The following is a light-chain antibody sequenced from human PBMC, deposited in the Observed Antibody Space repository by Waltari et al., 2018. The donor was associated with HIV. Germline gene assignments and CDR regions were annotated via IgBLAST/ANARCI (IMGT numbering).Light chain of an antibody. J-gene: IGLJ1*01. CDR1: GSNIRSNY. CDR2: NDD. Sequence: QSVLAQPPSVSGAPGQRVTISCSGSGSNIRSNYVNWYQQLPVTAPRVLIYNDDQRPSGVPALFSGSKAGTTASLAIGGRQSEDEADYYCAAWDDTLKVYVFGTGNKVTVL. CDR3: AAWDDTLKVYV. V-gene: IGLV1-44*01.